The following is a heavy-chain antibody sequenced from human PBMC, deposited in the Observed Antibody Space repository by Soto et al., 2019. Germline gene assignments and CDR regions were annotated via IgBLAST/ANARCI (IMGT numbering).Heavy chain of an antibody. V-gene: IGHV1-46*01. CDR2: INPSGGST. J-gene: IGHJ4*02. CDR3: ARALTMVRGVITGPLDY. CDR1: GYTFTSYY. D-gene: IGHD3-10*01. Sequence: ASVKVSCKASGYTFTSYYMHWVRQAPGQGLEWMGIINPSGGSTSYAQKFQGRVTMTRDTSTSTVYMELSSLRSEDTAVYYCARALTMVRGVITGPLDYWGQGTLVTVSS.